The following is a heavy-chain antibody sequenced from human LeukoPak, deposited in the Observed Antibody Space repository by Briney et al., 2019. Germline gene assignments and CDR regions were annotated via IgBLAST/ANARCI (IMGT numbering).Heavy chain of an antibody. D-gene: IGHD3-22*01. CDR3: ARALHDSSGYYFDY. CDR2: ISYDGSNK. J-gene: IGHJ4*02. Sequence: GGSLRLSCAASGFTFSSYGMHWVRQAPGKGLEWVAVISYDGSNKYYADSVKGRFTISRDSAKDSLSLQMNSLRAEDTAVYYCARALHDSSGYYFDYWGQGTLVTVSS. CDR1: GFTFSSYG. V-gene: IGHV3-30*03.